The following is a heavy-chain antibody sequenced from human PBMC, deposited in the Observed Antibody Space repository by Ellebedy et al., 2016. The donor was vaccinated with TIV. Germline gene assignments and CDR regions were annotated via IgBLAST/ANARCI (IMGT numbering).Heavy chain of an antibody. V-gene: IGHV1-18*01. Sequence: AASVKVSCKASGYTFTSYGISWVRQAPGQGLEWMGWISAYNGNTNYAQKLQGRVTMTTDTSTSTAYMELRSLRSDDTAVYYCARDRKWELLGATFDYWGQGTLVTVSS. CDR3: ARDRKWELLGATFDY. CDR1: GYTFTSYG. CDR2: ISAYNGNT. J-gene: IGHJ4*02. D-gene: IGHD1-26*01.